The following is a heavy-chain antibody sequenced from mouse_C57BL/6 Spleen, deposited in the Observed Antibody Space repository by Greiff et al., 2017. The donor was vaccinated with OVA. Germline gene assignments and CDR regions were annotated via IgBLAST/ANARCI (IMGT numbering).Heavy chain of an antibody. CDR3: AREGGIYYGSYYAMDY. V-gene: IGHV5-4*01. CDR1: GFTFSSYA. D-gene: IGHD2-1*01. CDR2: ISDGGSYT. J-gene: IGHJ4*01. Sequence: DVMLVESGGGLVKPGGSLKLSCAASGFTFSSYAMSWVRQTPEKRLEWVATISDGGSYTYYPDNVKGRFTISRDNAKNNLYLQMSYLKTEDTAMYYCAREGGIYYGSYYAMDYWGQGTSLTVSS.